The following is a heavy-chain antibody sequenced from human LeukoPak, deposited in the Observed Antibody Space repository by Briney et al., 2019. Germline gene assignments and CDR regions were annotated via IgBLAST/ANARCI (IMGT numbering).Heavy chain of an antibody. CDR2: INHSGST. J-gene: IGHJ3*02. D-gene: IGHD2-21*02. CDR1: GGSFSGYY. CDR3: ASTSHIVVVTATPDACDI. V-gene: IGHV4-34*01. Sequence: SETLSLTCAVYGGSFSGYYWSWICQPPGKGLEWIGEINHSGSTNYNPSLKSRVTISVDTSKNQFSLKLSSVTAADTAVYYCASTSHIVVVTATPDACDIWGQGTMVTVSS.